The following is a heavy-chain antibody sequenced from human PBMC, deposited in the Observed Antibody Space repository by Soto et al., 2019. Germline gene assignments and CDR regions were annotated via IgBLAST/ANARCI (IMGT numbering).Heavy chain of an antibody. D-gene: IGHD5-18*01. Sequence: ASVKVSCKASGYTFTGYYMHWVRQAPGQGLEWMGCFDPEDGETIYAQKFQGRVTMTEDTSTDTAYMELSSLRSEDTAVYYCATDPRIQPTTWGQGTLVTVSS. CDR2: FDPEDGET. CDR1: GYTFTGYY. J-gene: IGHJ5*02. CDR3: ATDPRIQPTT. V-gene: IGHV1-24*01.